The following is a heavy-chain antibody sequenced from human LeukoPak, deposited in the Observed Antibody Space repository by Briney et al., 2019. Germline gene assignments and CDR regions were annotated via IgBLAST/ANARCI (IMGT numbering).Heavy chain of an antibody. D-gene: IGHD6-13*01. CDR3: ARGGQQQLFGFDP. V-gene: IGHV4-34*01. Sequence: SETLSLTCAVYGGSFSGYYWSWIRQPPGKGLEWIGEINHSGSTNYNPSLKSRVTISVDTSKNQFSLKLSSVTAADTAVYSCARGGQQQLFGFDPWGQGTLVTVSS. CDR1: GGSFSGYY. J-gene: IGHJ5*02. CDR2: INHSGST.